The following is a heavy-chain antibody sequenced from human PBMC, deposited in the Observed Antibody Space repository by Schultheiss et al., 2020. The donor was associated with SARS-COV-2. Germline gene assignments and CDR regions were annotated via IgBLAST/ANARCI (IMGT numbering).Heavy chain of an antibody. CDR1: GFTFSSYA. J-gene: IGHJ4*02. CDR3: ARTVPTVINYFDY. Sequence: GGSLRLSCAASGFTFSSYAMHWVRQAPGKGLEWVSYISSSSSTIYYADSVKGRFTISRDNSKNTLYLQMNSLRAEDTALYYCARTVPTVINYFDYWGQGTLVTVSS. D-gene: IGHD4-11*01. V-gene: IGHV3-48*01. CDR2: ISSSSSTI.